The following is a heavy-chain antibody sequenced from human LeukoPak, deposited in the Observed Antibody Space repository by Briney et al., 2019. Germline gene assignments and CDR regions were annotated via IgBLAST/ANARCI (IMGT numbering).Heavy chain of an antibody. V-gene: IGHV4-34*01. CDR2: INHSGST. CDR1: GGSFSGYY. D-gene: IGHD3-3*01. CDR3: ARALRFLEWLSPAEYFQH. J-gene: IGHJ1*01. Sequence: SETLSLTCAVYGGSFSGYYWSWIRQPPGKGLEWIGEINHSGSTNYNPSLKSRVTISVDTSKNQFSLKLSSVTAADTAVYYCARALRFLEWLSPAEYFQHWGQGTLVTVSS.